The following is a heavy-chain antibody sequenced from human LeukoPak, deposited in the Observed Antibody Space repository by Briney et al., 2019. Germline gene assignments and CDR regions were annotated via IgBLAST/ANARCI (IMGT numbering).Heavy chain of an antibody. CDR3: VKDFGGNSDY. Sequence: GGSLRLSCGASGFIFNTSAMHWVRQAPGKGLVWVSRINEDGRVTSYAGSVRGRFTISRDSVENTLHLQMNSLRAEDTAVYYCVKDFGGNSDYWGQGTLVTVSS. D-gene: IGHD4-23*01. J-gene: IGHJ4*02. CDR2: INEDGRVT. V-gene: IGHV3-74*01. CDR1: GFIFNTSA.